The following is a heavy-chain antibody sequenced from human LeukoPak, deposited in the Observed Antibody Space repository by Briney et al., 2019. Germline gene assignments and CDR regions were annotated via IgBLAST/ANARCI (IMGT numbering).Heavy chain of an antibody. D-gene: IGHD3-10*01. V-gene: IGHV3-74*01. CDR2: ISSDGTYT. Sequence: GGSPRLSCAASGFTFSSHLMHWVRQAPGKGLVWVSRISSDGTYTNYADSVRGRFTISRDNAKNTLYLQMNSLRAEDTAVYYCAKGHYYGSGSLDYWGQGTLVTVSS. CDR1: GFTFSSHL. J-gene: IGHJ4*02. CDR3: AKGHYYGSGSLDY.